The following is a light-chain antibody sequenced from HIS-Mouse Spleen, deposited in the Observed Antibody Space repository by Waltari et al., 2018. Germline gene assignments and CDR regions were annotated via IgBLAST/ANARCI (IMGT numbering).Light chain of an antibody. CDR2: KDS. CDR1: AMPKQH. CDR3: QSADSSGTYV. J-gene: IGLJ1*01. Sequence: SYERTQPPSVSVSPGQTARSTCSGDAMPKQHAYWYQQKPGQAPVLVIYKDSERPSGIPERFSGSSSGTTVTLTISGVQAEDEADYYCQSADSSGTYVFGTGTKVTVL. V-gene: IGLV3-25*03.